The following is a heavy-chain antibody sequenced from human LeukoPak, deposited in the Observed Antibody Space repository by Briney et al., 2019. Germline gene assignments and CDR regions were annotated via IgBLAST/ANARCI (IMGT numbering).Heavy chain of an antibody. V-gene: IGHV3-7*01. CDR1: GFTFSSYW. D-gene: IGHD2-2*01. J-gene: IGHJ5*02. CDR3: ARYIVVVPAAITESTDNWFDP. CDR2: IKQDGSEK. Sequence: GGSLRLSCAASGFTFSSYWMSWVRQAPGKGLEWVANIKQDGSEKYYVDSVKGRFTISRDNAKNSLYLQMSSLRAEDTAVYYCARYIVVVPAAITESTDNWFDPWGQGTLVTVSS.